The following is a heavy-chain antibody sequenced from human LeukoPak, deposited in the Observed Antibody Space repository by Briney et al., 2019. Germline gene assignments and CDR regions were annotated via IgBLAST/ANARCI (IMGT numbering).Heavy chain of an antibody. J-gene: IGHJ5*02. CDR3: ARGSIYYDILTGYSNWFDP. Sequence: SETLSLTCTVSGGSISSSSYYWGWIRQPPGKGLEWIGSIYYSGSTYYNPSLKSRVTISVDTSKNQFSLKLSSVTAADTAVYYCARGSIYYDILTGYSNWFDPWGQGTLVTVSS. V-gene: IGHV4-39*07. CDR2: IYYSGST. D-gene: IGHD3-9*01. CDR1: GGSISSSSYY.